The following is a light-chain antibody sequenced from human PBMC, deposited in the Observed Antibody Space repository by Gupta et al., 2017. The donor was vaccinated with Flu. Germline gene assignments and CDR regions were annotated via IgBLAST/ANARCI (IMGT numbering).Light chain of an antibody. CDR2: AVS. CDR1: SSHFGSQNL. CDR3: SSSTGSTSTVL. J-gene: IGLJ2*01. Sequence: QSVLTQPASVSGSPRQSVTISCTETSSHFGSQNLVSWYQQHPGKAPKLIMFAVSERPSGVSDRFSGSRSGNTASLTISGLQAEDEAHYYCSSSTGSTSTVLFGGGTRLTVL. V-gene: IGLV2-23*02.